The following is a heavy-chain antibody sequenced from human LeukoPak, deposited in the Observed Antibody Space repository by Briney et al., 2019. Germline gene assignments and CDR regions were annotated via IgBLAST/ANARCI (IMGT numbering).Heavy chain of an antibody. Sequence: SETLSLTCTVSGGSISSSSYYWGWIRQPPGKGLEWIGSIYYSGSTYYNPSLKSRVTISVDTSKNQFSLKLSSVTAADTAVYYCVRHVMMGGSYEIDYWGQGTLVTVSS. V-gene: IGHV4-39*01. CDR3: VRHVMMGGSYEIDY. J-gene: IGHJ4*02. CDR2: IYYSGST. D-gene: IGHD1-26*01. CDR1: GGSISSSSYY.